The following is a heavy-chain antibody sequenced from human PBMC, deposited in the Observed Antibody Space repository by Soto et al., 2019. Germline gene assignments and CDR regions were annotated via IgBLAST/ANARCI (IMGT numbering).Heavy chain of an antibody. Sequence: ASVKVSCKVSGYTITSYGISWVRQAPGQGLEWMGWISAYNGNTNYAQKLQGRVTMTTDTSTSTAYMELRSVRSDDTGVYYCGRSQTEVAVAGYFDYCAKGTLVTVSS. D-gene: IGHD6-19*01. CDR3: GRSQTEVAVAGYFDY. V-gene: IGHV1-18*01. J-gene: IGHJ4*02. CDR1: GYTITSYG. CDR2: ISAYNGNT.